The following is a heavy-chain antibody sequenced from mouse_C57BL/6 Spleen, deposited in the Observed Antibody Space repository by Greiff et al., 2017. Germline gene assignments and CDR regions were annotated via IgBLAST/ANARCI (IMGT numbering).Heavy chain of an antibody. Sequence: EVMLVESGEGLVKPGGSLKLSCAASGFTFSSYAMSWVRQTPEKRLEWVAYISSGGDYIYYADTVKGRFTISRDNARNTLYLQMSSLKSEDTAMYYCTRAHYYGSSYPYYYAMDYWGQGTSVTVSS. CDR2: ISSGGDYI. V-gene: IGHV5-9-1*02. J-gene: IGHJ4*01. CDR3: TRAHYYGSSYPYYYAMDY. CDR1: GFTFSSYA. D-gene: IGHD1-1*01.